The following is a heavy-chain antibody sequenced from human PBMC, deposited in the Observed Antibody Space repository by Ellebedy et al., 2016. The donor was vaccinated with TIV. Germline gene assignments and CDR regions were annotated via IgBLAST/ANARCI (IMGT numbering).Heavy chain of an antibody. CDR3: ATDGSYGDYLSPTHAFVI. Sequence: GGSLRLSCAASGFSFRSYWMSWVRQAPGKGLEWVANINQDESQRYYVDSVKGRFTISRDNTKSSLYLQMNSLRAEDTAVYFCATDGSYGDYLSPTHAFVIWGQGTMVTVSS. D-gene: IGHD4-17*01. CDR1: GFSFRSYW. J-gene: IGHJ3*02. CDR2: INQDESQR. V-gene: IGHV3-7*01.